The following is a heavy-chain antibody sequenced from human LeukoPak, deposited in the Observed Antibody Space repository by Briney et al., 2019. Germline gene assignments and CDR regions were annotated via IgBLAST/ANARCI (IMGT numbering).Heavy chain of an antibody. CDR1: GFTFSSYG. Sequence: PGGSLRLSCAASGFTFSSYGMHWVRQAPGKGLEWVAVISYDGSNKYYADSVKGRFTISRDNSKNTLYLQMNSLRAEDTAVYYCAKGGGYYGSGSYKCFDYWGQGTLVTVS. CDR3: AKGGGYYGSGSYKCFDY. CDR2: ISYDGSNK. V-gene: IGHV3-30*18. D-gene: IGHD3-10*01. J-gene: IGHJ4*02.